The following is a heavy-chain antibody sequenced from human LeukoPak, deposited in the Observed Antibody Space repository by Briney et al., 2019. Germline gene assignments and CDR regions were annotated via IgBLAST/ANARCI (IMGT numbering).Heavy chain of an antibody. CDR1: GFTFITYA. Sequence: GGSLRLSCEASGFTFITYAMSWVRQAPGKGLQWVSGISGTDSGTYYTDSVKSRFTISRDNSKNTVYLQIDSLRAKDTAVYYCAKCMSGSGVCLNFDSWGQGILVTVSS. D-gene: IGHD2-21*02. J-gene: IGHJ4*02. V-gene: IGHV3-23*01. CDR3: AKCMSGSGVCLNFDS. CDR2: ISGTDSGT.